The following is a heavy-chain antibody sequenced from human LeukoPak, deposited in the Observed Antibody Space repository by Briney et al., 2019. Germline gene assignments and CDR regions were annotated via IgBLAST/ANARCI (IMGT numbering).Heavy chain of an antibody. CDR2: ISGSSSYI. CDR1: GFTFSSYS. D-gene: IGHD2-8*02. CDR3: ARGYYSGGAWFDP. V-gene: IGHV3-21*06. Sequence: GGSLRLSCAASGFTFSSYSMNWVRQAPGKGLEWVSSISGSSSYIYYADSVKGRFTISRDNAKNSLYLQMNSLRADDTAVYYCARGYYSGGAWFDPWGQGTLVTVSS. J-gene: IGHJ5*02.